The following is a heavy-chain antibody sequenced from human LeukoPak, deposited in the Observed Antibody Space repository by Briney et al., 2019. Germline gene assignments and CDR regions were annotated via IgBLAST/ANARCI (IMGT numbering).Heavy chain of an antibody. CDR3: ARDSYSSSWSGRDYYYYMDV. V-gene: IGHV3-74*01. J-gene: IGHJ6*03. D-gene: IGHD6-13*01. CDR2: VNSDGSST. CDR1: GFTFSSYW. Sequence: PGGSLRLSCAASGFTFSSYWMHWVRHAPGKGLVWVSRVNSDGSSTSYADSVKGRFTIPRDNAKNTLYLQMNSLRAEDTAVYYCARDSYSSSWSGRDYYYYMDVWGKGTTVTVSS.